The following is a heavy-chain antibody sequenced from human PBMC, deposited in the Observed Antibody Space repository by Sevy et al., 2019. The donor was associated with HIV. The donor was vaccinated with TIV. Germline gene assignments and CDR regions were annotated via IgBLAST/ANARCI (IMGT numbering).Heavy chain of an antibody. CDR3: AKVPSYCSGGSCDAFDI. J-gene: IGHJ3*02. D-gene: IGHD2-15*01. CDR2: ISYDGSNK. CDR1: GFTFSSYG. Sequence: GGSLRLSCAASGFTFSSYGMHWVRQAPGKGLEWVAVISYDGSNKYYADSVKGRFTISRDNSKSTLYLQMNSLRAEDTAVYYCAKVPSYCSGGSCDAFDIWGQGTMVTVSS. V-gene: IGHV3-30*18.